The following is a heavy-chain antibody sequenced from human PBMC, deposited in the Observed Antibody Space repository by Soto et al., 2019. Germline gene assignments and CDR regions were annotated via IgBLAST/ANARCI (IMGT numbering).Heavy chain of an antibody. V-gene: IGHV4-31*03. CDR2: IYDSRST. J-gene: IGHJ3*02. CDR1: SDSISSGGYC. CDR3: AKSKARYSKDAFDI. Sequence: PSETLSLTCTVSSDSISSGGYCWSWIRQHPGKGLEWLGNIYDSRSTYYNPSLKSRVTISVDTSKNQFSLRLTSVTAADTAVYFCAKSKARYSKDAFDIWGRGTLVTVSS. D-gene: IGHD2-21*01.